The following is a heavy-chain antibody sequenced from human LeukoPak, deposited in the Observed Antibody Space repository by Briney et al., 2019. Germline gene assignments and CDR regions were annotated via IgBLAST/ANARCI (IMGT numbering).Heavy chain of an antibody. D-gene: IGHD3-3*01. CDR3: ARDSGYYDFWSGYYEPIFDY. CDR2: INSDGSST. V-gene: IGHV3-74*01. CDR1: GFTFSSYW. Sequence: GGSLRLSCAASGFTFSSYWMHWVRQAPGKGLVWVSRINSDGSSTSYADSVKGRFTISRDNAKNTLYLQMNSLRDEDTAVYYCARDSGYYDFWSGYYEPIFDYWGQGTLVTVSS. J-gene: IGHJ4*02.